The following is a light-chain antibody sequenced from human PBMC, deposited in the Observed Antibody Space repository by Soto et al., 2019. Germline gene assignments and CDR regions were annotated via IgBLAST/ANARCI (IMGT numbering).Light chain of an antibody. V-gene: IGLV2-18*02. CDR1: SSDVGSYNR. J-gene: IGLJ1*01. CDR2: EVN. Sequence: QSALTQPPSVSGSPGQSVTISCTGTSSDVGSYNRVSWYQQPPGTAPKLMIYEVNNRPSGVPDRFSGSKSGNTASLTISGLQAEDEADYYCSSYTSSSTDYVFGTGTKLTVL. CDR3: SSYTSSSTDYV.